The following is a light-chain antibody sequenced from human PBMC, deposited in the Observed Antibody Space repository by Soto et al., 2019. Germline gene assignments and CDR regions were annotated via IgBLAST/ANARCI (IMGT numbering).Light chain of an antibody. V-gene: IGKV4-1*01. CDR2: WAS. J-gene: IGKJ1*01. CDR1: QSVLYSSHNKNY. CDR3: QQYYSTPTWT. Sequence: DIVMTQSPDSLAMSLGERATINCKSSQSVLYSSHNKNYLAWYQQKPGQPPKLLIYWASTREAGVPDRFSGSGSGTDFTLTISSLQAEDVAVYYCQQYYSTPTWTFGQGTKVEIK.